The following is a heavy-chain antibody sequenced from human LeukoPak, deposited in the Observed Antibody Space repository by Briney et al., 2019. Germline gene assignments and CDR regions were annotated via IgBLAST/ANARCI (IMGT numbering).Heavy chain of an antibody. CDR3: ASGVGATPWFDY. CDR2: INPNSGGT. V-gene: IGHV1-2*06. D-gene: IGHD1-26*01. J-gene: IGHJ4*02. Sequence: ASVKVSCKASGYTFTGYYMHWVRQAPGQGLEWMGRINPNSGGTNYAQKFQGRATMTRDTSISTAYMELSRLRSDDTAVYYCASGVGATPWFDYWGQGTLVTVSS. CDR1: GYTFTGYY.